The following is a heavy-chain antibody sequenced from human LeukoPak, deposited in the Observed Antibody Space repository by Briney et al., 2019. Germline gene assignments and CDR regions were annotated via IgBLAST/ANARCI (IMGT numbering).Heavy chain of an antibody. CDR3: AGHSSSWYFY. J-gene: IGHJ4*02. V-gene: IGHV4-59*08. D-gene: IGHD6-13*01. CDR1: GGSISSYY. CDR2: IYYSGST. Sequence: SETLSLTCTVSGGSISSYYWSWIRQPPGKGLEWIGYIYYSGSTNYNPSLKSRVTISVDTSKNQFSLKLSSVTAADTAVYYCAGHSSSWYFYWGQGTLVTVS.